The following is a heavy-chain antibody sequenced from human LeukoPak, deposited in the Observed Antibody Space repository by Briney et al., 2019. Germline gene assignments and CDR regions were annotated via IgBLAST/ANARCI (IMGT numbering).Heavy chain of an antibody. Sequence: AGSLRLSCAASGFTFSSYWMHWVRQAPGKGLVWVSRINNDGSYTNYADSVKGRFTISRDNAKNTLYLQMNSLRGEDTAVYYCARETSGHDYWGQGTLVTVSS. CDR1: GFTFSSYW. D-gene: IGHD6-19*01. V-gene: IGHV3-74*01. J-gene: IGHJ4*02. CDR3: ARETSGHDY. CDR2: INNDGSYT.